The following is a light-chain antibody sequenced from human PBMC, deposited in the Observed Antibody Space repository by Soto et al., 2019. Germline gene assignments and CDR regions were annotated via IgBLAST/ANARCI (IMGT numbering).Light chain of an antibody. Sequence: EIVMTQSPATLSVSPGERATLSCRASQSVSSNLAWYQQKPGQAPRLLIYRASTRATGIPDRFSGSGSGTDFTCTNSRLESEVPAENYCRQECSPETWT. J-gene: IGKJ1*01. CDR3: RQECSPETWT. CDR1: QSVSSN. V-gene: IGKV3D-15*01. CDR2: RAS.